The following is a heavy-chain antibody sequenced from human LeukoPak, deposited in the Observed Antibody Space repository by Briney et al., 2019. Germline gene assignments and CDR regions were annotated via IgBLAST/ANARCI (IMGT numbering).Heavy chain of an antibody. J-gene: IGHJ4*02. Sequence: SETLSLTCTVSGGPINSYYWSWIRQPAGKGLEWIGRIYTSGSTNYNPSLKSRVTMSVDTSKNQFSLKLSSVTAADTAVYYCARDLLHDYADSTGYWGQGTLVTVSS. CDR3: ARDLLHDYADSTGY. CDR1: GGPINSYY. CDR2: IYTSGST. D-gene: IGHD4-17*01. V-gene: IGHV4-4*07.